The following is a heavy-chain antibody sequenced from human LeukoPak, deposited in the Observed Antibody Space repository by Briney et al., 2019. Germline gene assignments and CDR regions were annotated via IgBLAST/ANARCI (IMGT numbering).Heavy chain of an antibody. J-gene: IGHJ5*02. V-gene: IGHV1-69*13. Sequence: GAALKVSFKASWGTFTIYAISWVPQAPGERLGWRGGIIPIFGTANYAQKFPGRVTITADESTSKAYMELSRLRSEDTAVYYCAREYDSSGYYFWFDHWGQGTLVTVSS. D-gene: IGHD3-22*01. CDR1: WGTFTIYA. CDR2: IIPIFGTA. CDR3: AREYDSSGYYFWFDH.